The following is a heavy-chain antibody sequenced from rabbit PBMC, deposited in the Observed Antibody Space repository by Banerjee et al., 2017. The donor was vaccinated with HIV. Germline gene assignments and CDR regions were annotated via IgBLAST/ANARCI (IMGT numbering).Heavy chain of an antibody. CDR1: GFSFSSGYD. V-gene: IGHV1S40*01. Sequence: QSLEESGGDLVKPGASLTLTCTASGFSFSSGYDMCWVRQAPGKGLEWIASVDTGDGTTYYASWVNGRFTVSLDNAQNTVFLQMTSLTPADTATYFCARAYNSGWGGYFNLWGQGTLVTVS. D-gene: IGHD4-1*01. J-gene: IGHJ4*01. CDR2: VDTGDGTT. CDR3: ARAYNSGWGGYFNL.